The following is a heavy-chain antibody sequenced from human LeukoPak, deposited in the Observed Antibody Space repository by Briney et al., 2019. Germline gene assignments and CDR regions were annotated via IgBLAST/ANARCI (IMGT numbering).Heavy chain of an antibody. V-gene: IGHV3-23*01. CDR2: ISGSGIGT. CDR3: AKDGGQWLGAKFDY. D-gene: IGHD6-19*01. J-gene: IGHJ4*02. Sequence: GGSLRLSCAASGFTFSTYAMTWVRPAPGKGLEWVSGISGSGIGTFYADSVKGRFTISRDNSKNTLYLQMNSLRAEDTAVYYCAKDGGQWLGAKFDYWGQGTLVTVSS. CDR1: GFTFSTYA.